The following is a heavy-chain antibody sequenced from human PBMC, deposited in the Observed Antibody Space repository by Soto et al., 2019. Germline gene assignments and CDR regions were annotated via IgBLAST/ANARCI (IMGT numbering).Heavy chain of an antibody. CDR3: ARDGPPMDY. V-gene: IGHV1-18*01. CDR1: GYTFTRSG. CDR2: ISTYNGDT. J-gene: IGHJ4*02. Sequence: ASVKVSCKASGYTFTRSGISLVRQAPGQGLEWKGWISTYNGDTNYAQKFQGRVTKTTDTSTSTVHMELRSLRTDDTAVYYCARDGPPMDYWGQGTLVTVSS. D-gene: IGHD2-2*01.